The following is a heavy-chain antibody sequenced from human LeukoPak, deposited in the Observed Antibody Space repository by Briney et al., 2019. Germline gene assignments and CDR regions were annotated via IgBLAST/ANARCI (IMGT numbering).Heavy chain of an antibody. CDR1: GFTVSSYY. CDR2: IYSGGST. CDR3: ARALSIVEDYYYYGMDV. D-gene: IGHD3-22*01. V-gene: IGHV3-53*04. J-gene: IGHJ6*02. Sequence: GGSLRLSCAASGFTVSSYYMSWVRQAPGKGLEWVSVIYSGGSTYYADSVKGRFTISRHNSKNTLYLQMNSLRAEDTAVYYCARALSIVEDYYYYGMDVWGQGTTVTVSS.